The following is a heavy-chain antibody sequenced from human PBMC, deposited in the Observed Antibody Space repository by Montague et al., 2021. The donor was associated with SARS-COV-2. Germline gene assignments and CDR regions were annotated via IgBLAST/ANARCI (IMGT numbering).Heavy chain of an antibody. CDR2: INHSGST. D-gene: IGHD3-22*01. J-gene: IGHJ2*01. CDR1: GGSFSGYY. CDR3: ARSPEPMIVLVITSLNWYFDL. Sequence: SETLSLTCAVYGGSFSGYYWNWIRQPPGKGLEWIGEINHSGSTNYNPSLKSRVTMSVDTSKNQFSLKLSSETAADTAVYYCARSPEPMIVLVITSLNWYFDLWGRGTLVTVSS. V-gene: IGHV4-34*01.